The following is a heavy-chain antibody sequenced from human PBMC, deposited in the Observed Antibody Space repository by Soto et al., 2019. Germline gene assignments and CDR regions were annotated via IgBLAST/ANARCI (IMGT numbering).Heavy chain of an antibody. CDR1: GFTFSSYS. V-gene: IGHV3-21*01. J-gene: IGHJ3*02. Sequence: EVQLMESGGGLVKPGGSLRLSCAASGFTFSSYSMNWVRQAPGKGLEWVSSISSSSSYIYYADSVKGRFTISRDNAKNSLYLQMNRLRAEDTAVYYCAIATWGVRGYDAFDIWGQRTMVTVSS. D-gene: IGHD3-10*01. CDR3: AIATWGVRGYDAFDI. CDR2: ISSSSSYI.